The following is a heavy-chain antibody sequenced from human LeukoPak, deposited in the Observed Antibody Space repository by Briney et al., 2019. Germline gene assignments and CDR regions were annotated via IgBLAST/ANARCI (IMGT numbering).Heavy chain of an antibody. CDR3: ARDRRYYDSSGYYYVYFQH. CDR2: IYSGGST. Sequence: PGGSLRLSCEASGFTFNNYDMSWVRQAPGKGLEWVSVIYSGGSTYYADSVKGRFTISRHNSKNTLYLQMNSLRAEDTAVYYCARDRRYYDSSGYYYVYFQHWGQGTLVTVSS. CDR1: GFTFNNYD. D-gene: IGHD3-22*01. V-gene: IGHV3-53*04. J-gene: IGHJ1*01.